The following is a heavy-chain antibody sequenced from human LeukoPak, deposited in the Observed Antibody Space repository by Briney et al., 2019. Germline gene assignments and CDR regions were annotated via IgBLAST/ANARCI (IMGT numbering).Heavy chain of an antibody. CDR2: ISTSGST. CDR3: ARKSLTGYYYYMDV. D-gene: IGHD1-1*01. V-gene: IGHV4-4*07. J-gene: IGHJ6*03. CDR1: GFSLSSHA. Sequence: GSLRLSCAASGFSLSSHAMSWIRQPAGKGLESIGHISTSGSTNYNPSLKSRVTMSVDTSKNQFSLKLSSVTAADTAVYYCARKSLTGYYYYMDVWGKGTTVTVSS.